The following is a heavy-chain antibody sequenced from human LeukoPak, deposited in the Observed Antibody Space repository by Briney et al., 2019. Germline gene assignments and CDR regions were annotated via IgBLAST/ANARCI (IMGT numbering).Heavy chain of an antibody. Sequence: GASVKISCKASGYSFTNYWIAWVRQVPGKGLEWMGIIYPGDSGTRYSPSFQGQVTISADKSITTAYLQWSSLKASDTAIYYCSKVMSATGGAFDIWGQGTMVTVSS. J-gene: IGHJ3*02. D-gene: IGHD2-15*01. CDR3: SKVMSATGGAFDI. CDR1: GYSFTNYW. V-gene: IGHV5-51*01. CDR2: IYPGDSGT.